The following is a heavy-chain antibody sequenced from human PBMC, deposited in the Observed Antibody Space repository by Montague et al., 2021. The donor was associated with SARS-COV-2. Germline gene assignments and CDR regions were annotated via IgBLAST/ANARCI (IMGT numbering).Heavy chain of an antibody. CDR1: GGSFSNYY. CDR2: INHSGST. CDR3: AGGGTVTTFFAPKRTRRYNWFDP. Sequence: SETLSLTCAVYGGSFSNYYWSWIRQPPGKGLGWIGEINHSGSTNYNPSLKSRVTISVDTSKNQFSLKLSSVTAADTAVYYCAGGGTVTTFFAPKRTRRYNWFDPWGQGTLATVSS. J-gene: IGHJ5*02. D-gene: IGHD4-17*01. V-gene: IGHV4-34*01.